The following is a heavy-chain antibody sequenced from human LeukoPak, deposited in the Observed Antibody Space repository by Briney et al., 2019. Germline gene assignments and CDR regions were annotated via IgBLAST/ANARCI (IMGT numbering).Heavy chain of an antibody. J-gene: IGHJ4*02. CDR1: GYTFTSNY. CDR3: ARVSSGWSDYFDY. D-gene: IGHD6-19*01. V-gene: IGHV1-46*01. CDR2: IYPRDGST. Sequence: GASVKVSCKASGYTFTSNYIHWVRQAPGQGLEWMGMIYPRDGSTSYAQKFQGRVTMTRDTSTSTVYMELSSLRSEDTAVYYCARVSSGWSDYFDYWGQGTLVTVSS.